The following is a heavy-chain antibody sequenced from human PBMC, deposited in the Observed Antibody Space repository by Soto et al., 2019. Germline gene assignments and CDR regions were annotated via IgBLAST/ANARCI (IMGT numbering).Heavy chain of an antibody. CDR1: GFIFSTDW. Sequence: EVQLVESGGGLVQPGGSLRLSCAASGFIFSTDWMSWVRQAPGKGLEWVANINQDGSAKNYVDSVKGRFTISRDNAKNVVFLPLNRLRVEDTAMYYCAASKAAPGNYWGQGTLVTVSS. D-gene: IGHD6-6*01. V-gene: IGHV3-7*01. CDR3: AASKAAPGNY. CDR2: INQDGSAK. J-gene: IGHJ4*02.